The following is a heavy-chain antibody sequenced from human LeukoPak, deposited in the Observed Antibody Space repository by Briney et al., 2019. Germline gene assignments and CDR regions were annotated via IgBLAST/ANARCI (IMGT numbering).Heavy chain of an antibody. CDR3: ARQRLVDTAMALPDY. J-gene: IGHJ4*02. CDR2: IYYSGST. D-gene: IGHD5-18*01. CDR1: GGSISSYY. Sequence: SGTLSLTCTVSGGSISSYYWSWIRQPPGKGLEWIGYIYYSGSTNYNPSLKSRVTISVDTSKNQFSLKLSSVTAADTAVYYCARQRLVDTAMALPDYWGQGTLVTVSS. V-gene: IGHV4-59*08.